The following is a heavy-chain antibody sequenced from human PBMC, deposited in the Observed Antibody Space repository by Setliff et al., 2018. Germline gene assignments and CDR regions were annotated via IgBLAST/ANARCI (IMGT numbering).Heavy chain of an antibody. V-gene: IGHV4-61*02. CDR1: GGSITSGSFY. CDR2: IHASGSP. J-gene: IGHJ4*02. CDR3: AKERYFDWFFEE. D-gene: IGHD3-9*01. Sequence: KPSETLSLTCTVSGGSITSGSFYWSWIRQSDGKRPEWIGRIHASGSPDYNPSLRGRVTMSLDPSANQFSLKLSSVTAADTARYYCAKERYFDWFFEEWGQGTLVTVSS.